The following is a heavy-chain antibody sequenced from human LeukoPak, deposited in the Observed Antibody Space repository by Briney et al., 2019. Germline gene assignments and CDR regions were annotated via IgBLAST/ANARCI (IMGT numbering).Heavy chain of an antibody. CDR2: ISGSGGST. D-gene: IGHD3-10*01. V-gene: IGHV3-23*01. CDR1: GFTFSSYA. Sequence: GGSLSLSCAASGFTFSSYAMSWVRQAPGKGLEWVSAISGSGGSTYYADSVKGRFTISRDNSKNTLYLQMNSLTAEDTAVYYCASTTGSYYYTYYYYYGMDVWGQGTTVTVSS. CDR3: ASTTGSYYYTYYYYYGMDV. J-gene: IGHJ6*02.